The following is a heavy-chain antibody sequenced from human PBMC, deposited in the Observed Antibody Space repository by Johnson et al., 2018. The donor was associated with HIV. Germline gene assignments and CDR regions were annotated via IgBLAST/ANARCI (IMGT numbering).Heavy chain of an antibody. Sequence: EVQLVESGGGLVQPGGSLRLSCAASGFTFSSYAMSWVRQAPGKGLEWVGRIKRKSDGGTTEYAAPVKGRFSISRDDSKNTLYLQLNSLIIEDTAMYYCATPGIGKCAGGVCFFDRFDVWGPGTMVTVSS. J-gene: IGHJ3*01. CDR3: ATPGIGKCAGGVCFFDRFDV. CDR1: GFTFSSYA. CDR2: IKRKSDGGTT. D-gene: IGHD2-8*02. V-gene: IGHV3-15*01.